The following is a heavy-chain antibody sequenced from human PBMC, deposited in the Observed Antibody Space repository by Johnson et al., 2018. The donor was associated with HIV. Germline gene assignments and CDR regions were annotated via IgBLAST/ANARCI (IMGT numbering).Heavy chain of an antibody. CDR1: GFTFNNAW. CDR3: TALWAAAGDAFDI. V-gene: IGHV3-15*01. CDR2: IRSKTDGGTT. J-gene: IGHJ3*02. D-gene: IGHD6-13*01. Sequence: VQLVESGGGLVKPGGSLRLSCAASGFTFNNAWMSWVRQAPGKGLEWLGRIRSKTDGGTTDYAEPVKGRFTISRDDLKNTLYLQMNSLKSEDTAVYYCTALWAAAGDAFDIWGQGTMVIVSS.